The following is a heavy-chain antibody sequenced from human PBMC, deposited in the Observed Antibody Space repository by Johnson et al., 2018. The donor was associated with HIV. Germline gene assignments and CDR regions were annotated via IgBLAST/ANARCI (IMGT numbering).Heavy chain of an antibody. Sequence: QVQLVESGGDSVQPGRSLRLSCAASGFTFSSYAMHWVRQAPGKGLEWVAVISYDGSNKYYADSVKGRFTISRDNSKNTLYLQMNSLRAEDTAVYYCARGVRNSYGYLLGTFDIWGQGTMVTVSS. V-gene: IGHV3-30*04. CDR3: ARGVRNSYGYLLGTFDI. D-gene: IGHD5-18*01. J-gene: IGHJ3*02. CDR2: ISYDGSNK. CDR1: GFTFSSYA.